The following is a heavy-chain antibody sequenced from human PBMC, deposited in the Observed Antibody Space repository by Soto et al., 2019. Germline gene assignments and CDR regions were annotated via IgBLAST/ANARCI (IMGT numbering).Heavy chain of an antibody. CDR1: GGSISSYY. Sequence: PSETLSLTCTVSGGSISSYYWSWIRQPPGKGLEWIGYIYYSGSTNYNPSLKSRVTISVDTSKNQFSLKLSSVTAAGTAVYYCARDKRGAGMDVWGQGTTVTVSS. CDR2: IYYSGST. J-gene: IGHJ6*02. V-gene: IGHV4-59*01. CDR3: ARDKRGAGMDV.